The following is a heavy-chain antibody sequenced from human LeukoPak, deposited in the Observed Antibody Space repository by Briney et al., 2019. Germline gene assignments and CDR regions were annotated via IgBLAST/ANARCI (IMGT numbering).Heavy chain of an antibody. CDR1: GGSISSGDYY. CDR2: IYYSGST. V-gene: IGHV4-30-4*01. Sequence: PSQTLSLPCTVSGGSISSGDYYWSWIRQPPGKGLEWIGFIYYSGSTHYNPSLKSRVIISVDTSKNQFSLRLTPVTAADTAVYYCASMDSAMALGYWGQGTLVTVSS. CDR3: ASMDSAMALGY. J-gene: IGHJ4*02. D-gene: IGHD5-18*01.